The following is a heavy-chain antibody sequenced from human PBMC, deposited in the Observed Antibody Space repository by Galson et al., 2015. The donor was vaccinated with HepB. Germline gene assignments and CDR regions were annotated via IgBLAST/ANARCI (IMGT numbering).Heavy chain of an antibody. J-gene: IGHJ4*02. CDR1: GFTFNSYA. CDR3: AKDRVTGYCSGSTCYSDY. Sequence: SLRLSCAASGFTFNSYAMHWVRQAPGKGLEWVALISYDGSTKYYGDSVKGRFTISRDNSKNTLYLEMNSLRSEDTAVYYCAKDRVTGYCSGSTCYSDYWGQGTLVTVSS. D-gene: IGHD2-15*01. V-gene: IGHV3-30*18. CDR2: ISYDGSTK.